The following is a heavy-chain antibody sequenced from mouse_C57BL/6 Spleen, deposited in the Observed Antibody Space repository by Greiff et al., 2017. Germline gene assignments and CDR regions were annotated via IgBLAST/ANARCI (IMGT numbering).Heavy chain of an antibody. Sequence: EVQVVESEGGLVQPGSSMKLSCTASGFTFSDYYMAWVRQVPEKGLEWVANINYDGSSTYYLDSLKSRFIISRDNAKNLLYLQMSSLKSEDTATYYCAREIYYDYDGYFDYWGQGTTLTVSS. J-gene: IGHJ2*01. V-gene: IGHV5-16*01. CDR2: INYDGSST. CDR1: GFTFSDYY. CDR3: AREIYYDYDGYFDY. D-gene: IGHD2-4*01.